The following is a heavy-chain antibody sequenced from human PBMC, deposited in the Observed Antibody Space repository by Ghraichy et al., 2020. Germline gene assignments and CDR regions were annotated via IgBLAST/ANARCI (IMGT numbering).Heavy chain of an antibody. J-gene: IGHJ4*02. CDR2: ISGSGGST. D-gene: IGHD1-14*01. V-gene: IGHV3-23*01. CDR3: ANNHASEY. CDR1: GFTFSSYA. Sequence: GRSLRLSCAASGFTFSSYAMSWVRLAPGKGLEWVSAISGSGGSTYYADSVKGRFSISRDNSKNTLYLQMNSLRAEDTAVYYCANNHASEYWGQGTLVTVSS.